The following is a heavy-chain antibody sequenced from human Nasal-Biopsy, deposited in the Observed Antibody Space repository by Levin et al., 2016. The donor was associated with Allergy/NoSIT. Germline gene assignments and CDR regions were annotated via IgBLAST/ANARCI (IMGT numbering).Heavy chain of an antibody. CDR2: IKGDGTRT. Sequence: GGSLRLSCEGSGFTFSTYWMHWVRQVPGKGLVGVSEIKGDGTRTTYADSVKGRFTISRDNAKNTLYLQMDSLRAEDTAVYYCARGSGSYRMGDYYYGMDVWGQGTTVTVSS. CDR3: ARGSGSYRMGDYYYGMDV. V-gene: IGHV3-74*01. CDR1: GFTFSTYW. D-gene: IGHD3-10*01. J-gene: IGHJ6*02.